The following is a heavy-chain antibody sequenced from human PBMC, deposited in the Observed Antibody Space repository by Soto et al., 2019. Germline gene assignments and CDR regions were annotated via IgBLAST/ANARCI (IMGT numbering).Heavy chain of an antibody. CDR1: GGSFSGYS. CDR2: INYRGYT. V-gene: IGHV4-34*01. CDR3: ARRVLGGSSGLDY. D-gene: IGHD6-19*01. J-gene: IGHJ4*02. Sequence: PSETLSLTCAVYGGSFSGYSWTWIRQPPGEGLEWIGEINYRGYTNYNPALKSRVTISVGTWKNQFSVDLTSVTAADTAVYFCARRVLGGSSGLDYWGQGILVTVSS.